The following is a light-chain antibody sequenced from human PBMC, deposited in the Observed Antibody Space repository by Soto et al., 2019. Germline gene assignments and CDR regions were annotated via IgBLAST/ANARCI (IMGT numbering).Light chain of an antibody. V-gene: IGLV2-14*01. J-gene: IGLJ1*01. CDR1: SSDVCGYNY. CDR2: EVR. CDR3: SSYTRSRTLI. Sequence: ALTQPASVSWSPGQSLTISCTGTSSDVCGYNYVSWYRQHPGKAPKLMIYEVRNRPSGVSNRFSGSKSGNTASLTISGLQAEDEADYYCSSYTRSRTLIFRIGTKVTVL.